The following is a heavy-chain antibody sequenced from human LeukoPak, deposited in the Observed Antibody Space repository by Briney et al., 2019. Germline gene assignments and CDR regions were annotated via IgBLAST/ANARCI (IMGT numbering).Heavy chain of an antibody. V-gene: IGHV1-18*01. Sequence: GASVKVSCKASGYTFTSYGISWVRQAPGQGLEWMGWISAYNGNTNYAQKLQGRVTMTTDTSTSTAYTELRSLRSDDTAAYYCARAREYYYDSSGPDCWGQGTLVTVSS. J-gene: IGHJ4*02. CDR1: GYTFTSYG. D-gene: IGHD3-22*01. CDR2: ISAYNGNT. CDR3: ARAREYYYDSSGPDC.